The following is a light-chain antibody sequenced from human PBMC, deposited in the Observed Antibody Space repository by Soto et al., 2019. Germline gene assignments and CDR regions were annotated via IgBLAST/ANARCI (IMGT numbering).Light chain of an antibody. Sequence: EIVLTQSPATLSLSPWEAAALSFRASQSISNYLAWYQHKPGQAPRLLIFDASNRATGIPARFSGSGSGTDFTLTISGLEPEDFAIYYCQKRGNWPQFGQGTRLEIK. V-gene: IGKV3-11*01. CDR3: QKRGNWPQ. CDR1: QSISNY. J-gene: IGKJ5*01. CDR2: DAS.